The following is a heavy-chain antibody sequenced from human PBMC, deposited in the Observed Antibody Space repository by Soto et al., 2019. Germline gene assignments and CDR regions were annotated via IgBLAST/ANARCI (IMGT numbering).Heavy chain of an antibody. D-gene: IGHD1-26*01. CDR1: GFTFTKAY. Sequence: EVQLVESGGGLVEPGGSIRLSCVASGFTFTKAYMTWVRQAPGKGLEWVGRIKGSHAGGTTDYATSVKGRFTISRDDSKTKLYLQMNSLKTEDSSVYYCATEGGYPGSNFYGAYWGQGTLVTVSS. CDR2: IKGSHAGGTT. V-gene: IGHV3-15*01. J-gene: IGHJ4*02. CDR3: ATEGGYPGSNFYGAY.